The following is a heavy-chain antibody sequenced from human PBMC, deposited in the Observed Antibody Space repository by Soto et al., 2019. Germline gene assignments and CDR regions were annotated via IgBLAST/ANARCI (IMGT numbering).Heavy chain of an antibody. CDR1: GYTFTNRD. Sequence: QVQLLQYGAEVKKPGASVKVSCTASGYTFTNRDITWVRQVHGQGIECMGWMIPDSGRTGYAQTFQGRVTMTRNTSTRDAYRELSSLRNDDAAVYYCARGDQFGFGVDHWGQGTLVTVSS. D-gene: IGHD3-10*01. CDR3: ARGDQFGFGVDH. J-gene: IGHJ4*02. CDR2: MIPDSGRT. V-gene: IGHV1-8*01.